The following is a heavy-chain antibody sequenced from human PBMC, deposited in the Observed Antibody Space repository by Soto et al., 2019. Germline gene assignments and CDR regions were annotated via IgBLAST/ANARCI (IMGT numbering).Heavy chain of an antibody. J-gene: IGHJ4*02. CDR1: GGSISSSSYY. D-gene: IGHD6-25*01. V-gene: IGHV4-39*01. CDR3: ASFLSVSGYFDY. CDR2: IYYSGST. Sequence: SETLSLTCTVSGGSISSSSYYWGWIRQPPGKGLEWIGSIYYSGSTYYNPSLKSRVTISVDTSKNQFSLKLSSVTAADTAVYYCASFLSVSGYFDYWGQGTLVTFSS.